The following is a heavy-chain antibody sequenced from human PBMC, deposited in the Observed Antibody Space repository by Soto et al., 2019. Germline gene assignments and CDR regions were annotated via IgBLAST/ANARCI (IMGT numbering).Heavy chain of an antibody. CDR3: ARVLGNAFDI. Sequence: QVQLRESGPGLVKPSQTLSLTCTVSGGSISFGGNYWSWIRQHPGKGLEWIGYIYYSGTTYYSPSLNSRVTISLDTSKNQFSLRLSSVTAADTAGYYCARVLGNAFDIWGQGTVVTVSS. V-gene: IGHV4-31*03. CDR1: GGSISFGGNY. J-gene: IGHJ3*02. CDR2: IYYSGTT.